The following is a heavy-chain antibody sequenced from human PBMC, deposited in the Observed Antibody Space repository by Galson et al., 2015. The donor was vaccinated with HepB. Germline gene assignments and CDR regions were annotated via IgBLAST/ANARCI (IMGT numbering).Heavy chain of an antibody. CDR3: AASLGVPHYFDY. D-gene: IGHD3-10*01. J-gene: IGHJ4*02. Sequence: CAISRDSVSSNSAAWNWIRQSPSRGLEWLGRTYYRSKWYHDYAISVRSRITISPDTSKNQFSLQLNSVTPEDTAVYYCAASLGVPHYFDYWGQGTLVTVSS. V-gene: IGHV6-1*01. CDR2: TYYRSKWYH. CDR1: RDSVSSNSAA.